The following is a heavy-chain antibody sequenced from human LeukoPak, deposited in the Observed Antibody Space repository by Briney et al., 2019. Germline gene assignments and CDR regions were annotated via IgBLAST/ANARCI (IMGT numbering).Heavy chain of an antibody. CDR2: IYSGGST. Sequence: GGSLRLSCAASGFTFSSYWMSWVRQAPGKGLEWVSVIYSGGSTYYADSVKGRFTISRDNSKNTLYLQMNSLRAEDTAVYYCARGLFRGAFDIWGQGTMVTVSS. V-gene: IGHV3-53*01. D-gene: IGHD2-21*01. CDR1: GFTFSSYW. J-gene: IGHJ3*02. CDR3: ARGLFRGAFDI.